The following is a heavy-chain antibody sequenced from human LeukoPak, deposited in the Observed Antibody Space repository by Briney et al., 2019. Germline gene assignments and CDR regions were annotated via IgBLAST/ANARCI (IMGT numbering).Heavy chain of an antibody. CDR2: IYCSGST. J-gene: IGHJ4*02. D-gene: IGHD4-17*01. Sequence: TSETLSLTCTVSGGSISSGGYYWSWIRQHPGKGLEWIMYIYCSGSTYYNPSPKSPLTISVDTSQHQFSLKLSSVTAAVTAVYYCARGGGYGDYDGKSFDYWGQGNLVTVSS. V-gene: IGHV4-31*01. CDR3: ARGGGYGDYDGKSFDY. CDR1: GGSISSGGYY.